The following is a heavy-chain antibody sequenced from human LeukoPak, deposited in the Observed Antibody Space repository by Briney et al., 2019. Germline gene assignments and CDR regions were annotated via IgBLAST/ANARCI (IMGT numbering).Heavy chain of an antibody. D-gene: IGHD5-24*01. V-gene: IGHV3-66*01. Sequence: GGSLRLSCAASGFTVSSNYMSWVRQAPGKGLEWVSVIYSGGSTYYAHSVKGRFTISRDNSKNTLYLQMNSLRAEDTAVYYCARDRQSYFDYWGQGTLVTVSS. CDR3: ARDRQSYFDY. CDR2: IYSGGST. J-gene: IGHJ4*02. CDR1: GFTVSSNY.